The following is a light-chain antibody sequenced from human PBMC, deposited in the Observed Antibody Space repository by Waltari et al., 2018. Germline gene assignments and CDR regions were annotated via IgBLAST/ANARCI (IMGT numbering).Light chain of an antibody. J-gene: IGKJ1*01. CDR2: AAS. Sequence: DIQMTQSPSSLSASVGERVTITCRASQSISRNLNWYQQKPGKAPNLLIYAASSLQSGFPSRFSGSGSGTDFTLTISSLQPEDFATYHCQQSFRTWTFGQGTKVEIK. CDR1: QSISRN. V-gene: IGKV1-39*01. CDR3: QQSFRTWT.